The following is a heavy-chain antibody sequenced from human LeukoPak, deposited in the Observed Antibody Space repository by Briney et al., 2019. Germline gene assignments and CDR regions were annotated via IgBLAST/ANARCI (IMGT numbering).Heavy chain of an antibody. CDR3: ARADNYDFWSGYVVGAFDI. CDR2: IYYSGST. CDR1: GGSISSYY. J-gene: IGHJ3*02. D-gene: IGHD3-3*01. Sequence: PSETLSLTCTVSGGSISSYYWSWIRQPPGKGLEWIGYIYYSGSTNYNPSLKSRVTISVDTSKNQFSLKLSSVTAADTAVYYCARADNYDFWSGYVVGAFDIWGQGTMVTVSS. V-gene: IGHV4-59*01.